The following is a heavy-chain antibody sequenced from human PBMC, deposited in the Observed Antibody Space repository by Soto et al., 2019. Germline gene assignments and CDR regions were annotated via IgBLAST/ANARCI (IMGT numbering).Heavy chain of an antibody. CDR3: ARLTSDYSGGGYYEH. Sequence: PGESLRLSCTVTGVTFSSYSMNWVRQAPGKGLEWLSYISSSSTTYYADSVKRRVTISRDSARNSLYLKLSALSAEDTAVYYCARLTSDYSGGGYYEHWGLGTLVTVSS. J-gene: IGHJ4*02. CDR2: ISSSSTT. D-gene: IGHD2-15*01. CDR1: GVTFSSYS. V-gene: IGHV3-48*01.